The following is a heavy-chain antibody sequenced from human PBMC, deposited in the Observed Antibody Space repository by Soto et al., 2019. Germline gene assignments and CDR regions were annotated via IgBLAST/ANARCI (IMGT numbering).Heavy chain of an antibody. D-gene: IGHD6-19*01. CDR3: ARYALAGNGGVRLDY. CDR1: SGSISTYY. CDR2: IYYSGST. Sequence: QVQLQESGPGLVKPSETLSLTCTVSSGSISTYYWSWIRQPPGKGLEWIGYIYYSGSTNYNPSLKSRVTISVDTSKNQFSLKLSSVTAADTAVYYCARYALAGNGGVRLDYWGQGTLVTVSS. J-gene: IGHJ4*02. V-gene: IGHV4-59*01.